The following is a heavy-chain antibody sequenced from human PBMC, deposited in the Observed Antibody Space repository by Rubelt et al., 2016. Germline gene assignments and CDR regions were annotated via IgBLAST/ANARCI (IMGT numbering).Heavy chain of an antibody. Sequence: QVQLVQSGAEVKKPGSSVKVSCKPSGGSLSSYAISWVRQGPGQGLEWMGGLIPIFGTANYAPKFQGRVTITADEATGTGDMGLGSLGSGDTAVYYWARDGRPSSYGMDVWGQGTTVTVSS. J-gene: IGHJ6*02. CDR3: ARDGRPSSYGMDV. CDR1: GGSLSSYA. CDR2: LIPIFGTA. V-gene: IGHV1-69*01.